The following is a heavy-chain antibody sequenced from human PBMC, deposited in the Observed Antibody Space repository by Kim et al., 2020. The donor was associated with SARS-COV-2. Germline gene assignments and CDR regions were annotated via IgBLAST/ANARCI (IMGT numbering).Heavy chain of an antibody. CDR3: ARGRVYCSSTSCFSPLDY. D-gene: IGHD2-2*01. V-gene: IGHV4-59*09. Sequence: KSRVTISVDTSKNPFSLKLSSVAAADTAVYYCARGRVYCSSTSCFSPLDYWGQGTLVTVSS. J-gene: IGHJ4*02.